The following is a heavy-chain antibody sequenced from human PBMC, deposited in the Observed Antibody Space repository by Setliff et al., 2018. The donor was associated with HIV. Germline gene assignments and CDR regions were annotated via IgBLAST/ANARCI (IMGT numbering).Heavy chain of an antibody. CDR3: ARDTEMVKEGTDY. Sequence: SETLSLTCSVSGVSITNYYWNWIRQSPGKGLEWFGYIHHGGSTNYNPSLESRVTISVDTSKNQFSLKLASVTAADTAVYYCARDTEMVKEGTDYWGQGTLVTVSS. V-gene: IGHV4-59*08. D-gene: IGHD5-18*01. CDR2: IHHGGST. J-gene: IGHJ4*02. CDR1: GVSITNYY.